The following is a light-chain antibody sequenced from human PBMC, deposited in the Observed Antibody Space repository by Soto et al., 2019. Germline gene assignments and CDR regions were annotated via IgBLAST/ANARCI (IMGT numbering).Light chain of an antibody. CDR1: SSDVGGYNY. CDR3: SSYTSSSTPGVV. CDR2: EVS. V-gene: IGLV2-8*01. J-gene: IGLJ2*01. Sequence: QSVLSQPPSASGSPGQSVTISCTGTSSDVGGYNYVSWYQQDPGKAPKLMIYEVSKRPSGVPNRFSGSKSGNTASLTISGLQAEDEADYYCSSYTSSSTPGVVFGGGTKLTVL.